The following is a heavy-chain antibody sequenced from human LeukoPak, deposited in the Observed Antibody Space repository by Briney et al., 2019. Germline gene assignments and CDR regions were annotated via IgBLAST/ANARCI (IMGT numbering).Heavy chain of an antibody. V-gene: IGHV4-34*01. J-gene: IGHJ1*01. CDR2: INHTGST. CDR1: GGSFSGYY. CDR3: ARVADCSGGSCYSEYFQH. D-gene: IGHD2-15*01. Sequence: SETLSLTCAVYGGSFSGYYWRWIRQPPGKGLEGMGEINHTGSTNYNPCLESRVTRSVDTSKNQFSLKLSSVTAADTAVYYGARVADCSGGSCYSEYFQHWGQGTLATVSS.